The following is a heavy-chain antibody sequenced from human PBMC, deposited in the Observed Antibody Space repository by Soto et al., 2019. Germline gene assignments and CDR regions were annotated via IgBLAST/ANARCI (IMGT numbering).Heavy chain of an antibody. Sequence: PGGSLRLSCAASGFTFSAHYMDWVRQAPGKGPEWVGRSRNKDNSYSTEYAASVKGRFIISRDDSKSSLYLQMNSLKPEDTAVYYCTTGGRILINFGGVINDGLDVWGQGTLVTVSS. J-gene: IGHJ3*01. CDR3: TTGGRILINFGGVINDGLDV. CDR1: GFTFSAHY. D-gene: IGHD3-16*02. CDR2: SRNKDNSYST. V-gene: IGHV3-72*01.